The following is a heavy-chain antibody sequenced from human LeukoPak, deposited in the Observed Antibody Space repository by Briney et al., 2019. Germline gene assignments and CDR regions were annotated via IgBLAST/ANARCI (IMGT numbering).Heavy chain of an antibody. Sequence: GESLKISCKGSGYSFTSYWIGWVRQMPGKGLEWMGIIYPGDSDTRYSPSFQGQVTISADKSISTAYLQWSSLKASDTAMYYCARPYSYGGFNDAFDIWGQGTMVTVSS. CDR2: IYPGDSDT. D-gene: IGHD4-23*01. V-gene: IGHV5-51*01. J-gene: IGHJ3*02. CDR3: ARPYSYGGFNDAFDI. CDR1: GYSFTSYW.